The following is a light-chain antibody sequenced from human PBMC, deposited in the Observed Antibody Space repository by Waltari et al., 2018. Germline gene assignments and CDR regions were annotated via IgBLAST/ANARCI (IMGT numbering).Light chain of an antibody. Sequence: QSALTQPASVSGSPGQSITISCTGTSSDVGSYNLVSWYQHHPGKAPKLMIYEGSKRPSGVSNRFSGSKTGNTASLTISGLQAEDEADYYCCSYAGSNTWVFGEGTKLTVL. CDR2: EGS. CDR1: SSDVGSYNL. V-gene: IGLV2-23*01. J-gene: IGLJ3*02. CDR3: CSYAGSNTWV.